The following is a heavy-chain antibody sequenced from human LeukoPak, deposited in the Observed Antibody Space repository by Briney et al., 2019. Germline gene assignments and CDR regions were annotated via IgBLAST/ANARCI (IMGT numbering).Heavy chain of an antibody. Sequence: AASVTVSCKASGYTFTVYYMHWVRQAPGQGLEWMGWINPNSGGTNHAQKFQGRVTMTRDASISTAYMELSRLRSDDTAVYYCARDRPLDADDYYGFYYFDYWGQGTLVTVSS. CDR3: ARDRPLDADDYYGFYYFDY. J-gene: IGHJ4*02. CDR1: GYTFTVYY. V-gene: IGHV1-2*02. D-gene: IGHD3-10*01. CDR2: INPNSGGT.